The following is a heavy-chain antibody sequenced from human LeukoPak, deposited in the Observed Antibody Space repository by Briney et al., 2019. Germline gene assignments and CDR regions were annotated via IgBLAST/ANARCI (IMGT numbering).Heavy chain of an antibody. Sequence: PSETLSLTCTVSGVSISSYYWSWIRQPPGKGLEWIGYIYYSGSTNYNPSLKSRVTISVNTSKNQFSLKLSSVTAADTAVYYCARHSDYGDPYYFDYWGQGTLVTVSS. D-gene: IGHD4-17*01. CDR1: GVSISSYY. CDR2: IYYSGST. V-gene: IGHV4-59*08. J-gene: IGHJ4*02. CDR3: ARHSDYGDPYYFDY.